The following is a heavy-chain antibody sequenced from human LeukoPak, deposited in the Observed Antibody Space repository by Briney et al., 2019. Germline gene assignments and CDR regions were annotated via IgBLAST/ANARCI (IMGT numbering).Heavy chain of an antibody. CDR2: IYYSGST. CDR3: ARHSHGCSSTSCYTVVWFDP. Sequence: SETLSLTCTVSGGSISSYYWSWIRQPPGKGLEWIGYIYYSGSTNYNPSLKSRATISVDTSKNQFSLKLSSVTAADTAVYYCARHSHGCSSTSCYTVVWFDPWGQGTLVTVSS. D-gene: IGHD2-2*02. CDR1: GGSISSYY. V-gene: IGHV4-59*08. J-gene: IGHJ5*02.